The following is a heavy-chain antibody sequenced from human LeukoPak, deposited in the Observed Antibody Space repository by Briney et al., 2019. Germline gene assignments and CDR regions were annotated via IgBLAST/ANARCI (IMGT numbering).Heavy chain of an antibody. CDR3: ARDRSSTYDFWGGYRNWFDP. J-gene: IGHJ5*02. CDR2: IIPIFGTA. V-gene: IGHV1-69*13. D-gene: IGHD3-3*01. CDR1: GGTFSSYA. Sequence: ASVKVSCKASGGTFSSYAISWVRQAPGQGLEWMGGIIPIFGTANYAQKFQGRVTITADESTSTAYMELSSLRSEDTAVYYCARDRSSTYDFWGGYRNWFDPWGQGTLVTVSS.